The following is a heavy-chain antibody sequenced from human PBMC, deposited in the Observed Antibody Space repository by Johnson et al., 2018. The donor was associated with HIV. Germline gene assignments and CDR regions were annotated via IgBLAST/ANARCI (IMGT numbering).Heavy chain of an antibody. Sequence: VQLVESGEGLVQPGGSLTLSCAASGFTFDDHAMHWVRQAPGKGLEWVSLISWDGGSTYYGDSVKGRFTVSRDNSKNTLYLQMNSLGAEDTAVYYCAKEGSTVIWGQWTMVTVSS. V-gene: IGHV3-43D*03. CDR2: ISWDGGST. D-gene: IGHD4-11*01. CDR1: GFTFDDHA. J-gene: IGHJ3*01. CDR3: AKEGSTVI.